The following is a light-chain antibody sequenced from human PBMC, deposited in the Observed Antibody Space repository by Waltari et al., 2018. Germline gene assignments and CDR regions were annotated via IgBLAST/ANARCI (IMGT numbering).Light chain of an antibody. CDR2: DTS. Sequence: EIVLIQSPATLALSPGERDTLSCRASQSVRNYLAWYQQKPGQVPRLRIYDTSNRGTGVPARSSGSASGTDFTLTISSLESEDFAVYYCQQRSSLPLTFGGGTKVQIK. CDR3: QQRSSLPLT. V-gene: IGKV3-11*01. CDR1: QSVRNY. J-gene: IGKJ4*01.